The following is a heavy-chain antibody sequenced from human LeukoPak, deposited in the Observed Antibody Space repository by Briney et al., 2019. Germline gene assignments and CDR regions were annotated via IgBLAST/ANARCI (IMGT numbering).Heavy chain of an antibody. CDR3: ARGGYYDSSGYLIDY. CDR2: IYHSGST. V-gene: IGHV4-30-2*01. Sequence: SETLSLTCTVSGGSISSSSYYWGWIRQPPGKGLEWIGYIYHSGSTYYNPSLKSRVTISVDRSKNQFSLKLSSVTAADTAVYYCARGGYYDSSGYLIDYWGQGTLVTVSS. D-gene: IGHD3-22*01. CDR1: GGSISSSSYY. J-gene: IGHJ4*02.